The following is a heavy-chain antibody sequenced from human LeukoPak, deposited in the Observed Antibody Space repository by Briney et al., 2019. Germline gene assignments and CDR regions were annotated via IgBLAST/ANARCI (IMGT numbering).Heavy chain of an antibody. CDR3: ASANYYYDSSGYYFAYFQH. CDR2: INPNSGGT. V-gene: IGHV1-2*02. Sequence: ASVKVSCKASGYTFTSYGISWVRQAPGQGLEWMGWINPNSGGTNYAQKFQGRVTMTRDTSISTAYMELSRLRSDDTAVYYCASANYYYDSSGYYFAYFQHWGQGTLVTVSS. J-gene: IGHJ1*01. CDR1: GYTFTSYG. D-gene: IGHD3-22*01.